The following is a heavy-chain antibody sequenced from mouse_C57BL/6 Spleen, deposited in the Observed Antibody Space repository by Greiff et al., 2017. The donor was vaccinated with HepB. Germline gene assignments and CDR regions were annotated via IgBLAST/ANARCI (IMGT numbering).Heavy chain of an antibody. CDR2: INPNNGGT. Sequence: EVQLQQSGPELVKPGASVKISCKASGYTFTDYNMDWVKQSHGKSLEWIGDINPNNGGTIYNQKFKGKATLTVDKSSSTAYMELRSLTSEDTAVYYCARRDYDDDWYFDVWGTGTTVTVSS. CDR3: ARRDYDDDWYFDV. J-gene: IGHJ1*03. D-gene: IGHD2-4*01. CDR1: GYTFTDYN. V-gene: IGHV1-18*01.